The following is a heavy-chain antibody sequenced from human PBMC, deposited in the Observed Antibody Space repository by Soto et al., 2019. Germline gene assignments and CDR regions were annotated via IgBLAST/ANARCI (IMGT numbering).Heavy chain of an antibody. V-gene: IGHV4-30-2*01. J-gene: IGHJ4*02. CDR3: ARRPMVAAPH. CDR2: VYHSGST. Sequence: QLQLQESGSGLVKPSQTLSVTCAVSGGSISSGGCSWSWIRQAPGKGLEWIGYVYHSGSTYYNPSLKSRVTIAVARCKSQFTLKLRSVTAADTAVYYRARRPMVAAPHWGKGTLVTVSS. D-gene: IGHD2-15*01. CDR1: GGSISSGGCS.